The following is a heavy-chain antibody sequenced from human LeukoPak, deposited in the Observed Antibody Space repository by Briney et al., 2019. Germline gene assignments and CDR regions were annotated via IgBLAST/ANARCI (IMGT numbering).Heavy chain of an antibody. CDR2: INHSGST. J-gene: IGHJ4*02. V-gene: IGHV4-34*01. CDR1: GGSISSYY. Sequence: SETLSLTCTVSGGSISSYYWSWIRQPPGKGLEWIGEINHSGSTNYNPSLKSRVTISVDTSKNQFSLKLSSVTAADTAVYYCARTKYSSGCDYWGQGTLVTVSS. D-gene: IGHD6-19*01. CDR3: ARTKYSSGCDY.